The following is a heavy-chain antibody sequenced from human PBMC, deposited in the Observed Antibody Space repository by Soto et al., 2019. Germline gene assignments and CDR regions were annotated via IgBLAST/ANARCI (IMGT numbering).Heavy chain of an antibody. J-gene: IGHJ4*02. V-gene: IGHV4-34*01. D-gene: IGHD2-21*02. CDR3: ASPGYDCGGDCYSNY. CDR1: GGSFSGYY. Sequence: SETLSLTCAVYGGSFSGYYWSWIRQPPGKGLEWIGEINHSGSTNYNPSLKSRVTISVDTSKNQFSLKLSSLTAADTAVYYCASPGYDCGGDCYSNYWGQGTLVTVSS. CDR2: INHSGST.